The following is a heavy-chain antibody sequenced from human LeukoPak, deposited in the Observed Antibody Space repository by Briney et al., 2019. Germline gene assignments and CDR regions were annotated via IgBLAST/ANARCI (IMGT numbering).Heavy chain of an antibody. CDR3: ARVRWLQFPYFDY. CDR1: GGTFSGYA. CDR2: INPNSGGT. D-gene: IGHD5-24*01. V-gene: IGHV1-2*02. Sequence: ASVKVSCKASGGTFSGYAISWVRQAPGQGLEWMGWINPNSGGTNYAQKFQGRVTMTRDTSISTAYMELSRLRSDDTAVYYCARVRWLQFPYFDYWGQGTLVTVSS. J-gene: IGHJ4*02.